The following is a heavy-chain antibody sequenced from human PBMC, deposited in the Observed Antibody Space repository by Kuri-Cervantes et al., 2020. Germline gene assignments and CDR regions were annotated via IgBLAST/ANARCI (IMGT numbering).Heavy chain of an antibody. Sequence: SETLSLTCAVSGYSISSGYYWGWIRQPPGKGLEWIGSIYHSGSTYYNPSLKSRVTISVDTSKNQFSLKLSSVTAADTAVYFCARAPRRFAFGIWGQGTLVTVSS. J-gene: IGHJ3*02. CDR1: GYSISSGYY. CDR2: IYHSGST. CDR3: ARAPRRFAFGI. V-gene: IGHV4-38-2*01.